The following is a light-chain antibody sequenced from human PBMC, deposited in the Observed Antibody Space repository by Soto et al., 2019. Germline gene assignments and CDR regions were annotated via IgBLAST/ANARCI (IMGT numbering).Light chain of an antibody. V-gene: IGKV1-5*03. Sequence: DIQMTQSPSTLSASVGDRVTITCRASQSIGSWLAWYQQKPEKAPKFLIYKASTLESGVQSRFSGSGSGTELTLTISSLQPDDFATYYCQQYDTYWTFGQGTKVEIK. CDR2: KAS. J-gene: IGKJ1*01. CDR1: QSIGSW. CDR3: QQYDTYWT.